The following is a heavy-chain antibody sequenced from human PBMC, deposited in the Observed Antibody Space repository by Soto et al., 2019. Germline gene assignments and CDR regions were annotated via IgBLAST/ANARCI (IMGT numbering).Heavy chain of an antibody. CDR3: ATAEEVDIEAYYGMDV. V-gene: IGHV1-24*01. Sequence: GASVKVSCKVSGYTLTELSMHWVRQAPGKGLEWMGGFDPEDGETIYAQKFQGRVTMTEDTSTDTAYMELSSLRSEDTAVYYCATAEEVDIEAYYGMDVWGQGTTVTVSS. D-gene: IGHD5-12*01. CDR2: FDPEDGET. J-gene: IGHJ6*02. CDR1: GYTLTELS.